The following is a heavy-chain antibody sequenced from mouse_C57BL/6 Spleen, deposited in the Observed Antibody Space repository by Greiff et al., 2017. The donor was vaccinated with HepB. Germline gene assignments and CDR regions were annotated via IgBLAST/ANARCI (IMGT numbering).Heavy chain of an antibody. CDR2: ISYDGSN. V-gene: IGHV3-6*01. Sequence: EVKLMESGPGLVKPSQSLSLTCSVTGYSITSGYYWNWIRQFPGNKLEWMGYISYDGSNNYNPSLKNRISITRDTSKNQFFLKLNSVTTEDTATYYCAYSNWYFDVWGTGTTVTVSS. J-gene: IGHJ1*03. D-gene: IGHD2-5*01. CDR3: AYSNWYFDV. CDR1: GYSITSGYY.